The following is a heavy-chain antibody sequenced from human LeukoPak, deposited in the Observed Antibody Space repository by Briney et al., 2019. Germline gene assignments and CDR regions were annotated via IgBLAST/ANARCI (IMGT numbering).Heavy chain of an antibody. CDR3: ARDRTKQWLDDAFDI. D-gene: IGHD6-19*01. CDR1: GFTFSSYG. J-gene: IGHJ3*02. CDR2: ISYDGSNK. V-gene: IGHV3-30*03. Sequence: PGGSLRLSCAASGFTFSSYGMHWVRQAPGKGLEWVAVISYDGSNKYYADSVKGRFTISRDNSKNTLYLQMNSLRAVDTAVYYCARDRTKQWLDDAFDIWGQGTMVTVSS.